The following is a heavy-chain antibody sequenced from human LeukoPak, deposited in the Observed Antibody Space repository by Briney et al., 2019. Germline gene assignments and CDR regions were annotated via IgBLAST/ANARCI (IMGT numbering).Heavy chain of an antibody. CDR3: ARDSVAGTFDY. D-gene: IGHD6-19*01. CDR1: GFPFSSHA. CDR2: IYSGDNT. J-gene: IGHJ4*02. V-gene: IGHV3-53*01. Sequence: PGGSLRLSCEVSGFPFSSHAMSWVRQAPGKGLEWVSVIYSGDNTYYADSVKGRFTISRDNSKNTLYLQMNSLRAEDTAVYYCARDSVAGTFDYWGQGTLVTVSS.